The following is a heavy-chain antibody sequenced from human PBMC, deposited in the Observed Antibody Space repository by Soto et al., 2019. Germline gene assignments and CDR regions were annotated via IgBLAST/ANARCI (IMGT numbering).Heavy chain of an antibody. D-gene: IGHD3-22*01. Sequence: GGSLRLSCAASTFTFSTYALSWVRQAPGRGLEWVSSISARGDNTHYADSVKGRFTISRDNSKDTLYLRMNSLGAEDTAVYYCATGDTSAYYFMFYWGQGALVTVSS. J-gene: IGHJ4*02. CDR3: ATGDTSAYYFMFY. CDR1: TFTFSTYA. CDR2: ISARGDNT. V-gene: IGHV3-23*01.